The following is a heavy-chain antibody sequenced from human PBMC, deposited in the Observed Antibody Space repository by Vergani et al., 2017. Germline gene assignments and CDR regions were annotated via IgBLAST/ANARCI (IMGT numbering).Heavy chain of an antibody. Sequence: EMQLVQSGAEVRKPGESVKISCRTSGYNFDIYWIGWVRQMPGKGLEWMGIVYPADSDTRYSPSFKGQVTVSADKCTSNAFLEWSGLKVTATAIYYCARHDRYGDVTGNYVYYGMDVWGKGTSVIVSS. CDR1: GYNFDIYW. D-gene: IGHD2-21*02. V-gene: IGHV5-51*01. CDR2: VYPADSDT. CDR3: ARHDRYGDVTGNYVYYGMDV. J-gene: IGHJ6*04.